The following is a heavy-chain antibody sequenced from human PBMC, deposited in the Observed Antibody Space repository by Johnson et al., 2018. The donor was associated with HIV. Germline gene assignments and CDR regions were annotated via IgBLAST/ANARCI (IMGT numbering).Heavy chain of an antibody. J-gene: IGHJ3*02. CDR2: ISWDGGST. D-gene: IGHD3-3*01. CDR1: GFTFDDYT. Sequence: VQLVESGGVVVQPGGSLRLSCAASGFTFDDYTMHWVRQVPGKGLEWVSLISWDGGSTYYADSVKGRFTISRDNSKNSLYLQMNSLRAEDTALYYCARLSGYYVYDAFDIWGQGTMVTVSS. CDR3: ARLSGYYVYDAFDI. V-gene: IGHV3-43*01.